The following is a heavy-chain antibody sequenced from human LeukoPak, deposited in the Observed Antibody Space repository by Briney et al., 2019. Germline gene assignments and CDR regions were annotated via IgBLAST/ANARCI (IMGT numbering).Heavy chain of an antibody. J-gene: IGHJ4*02. V-gene: IGHV3-23*01. CDR1: GFTFSSFA. Sequence: GGSLRLSCAASGFTFSSFAMSWVRQAPGKGLVWVSTFSGSGGSTYYADSVKGRFSISSDNSKNTLYLQMNSLRAEDTAVYYCARVFIGDYGDYQFDYWGQGTLVTASS. CDR3: ARVFIGDYGDYQFDY. CDR2: FSGSGGST. D-gene: IGHD4-17*01.